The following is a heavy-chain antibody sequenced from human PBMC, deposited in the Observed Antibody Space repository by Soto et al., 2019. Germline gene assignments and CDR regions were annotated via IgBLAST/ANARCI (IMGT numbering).Heavy chain of an antibody. CDR2: VNHSGTT. CDR1: GGSFSGYY. CDR3: ARGIGYCSSTNCYSSRRLRFDS. J-gene: IGHJ4*02. V-gene: IGHV4-34*01. D-gene: IGHD2-2*01. Sequence: ASETLSLTCAVYGGSFSGYYWTWIRQSPEKGLEWIGEVNHSGTTYYNPSLKTRVTISVHTPKNQFSLKMSSVTAADTAVYYCARGIGYCSSTNCYSSRRLRFDSLGQGTLVTVSS.